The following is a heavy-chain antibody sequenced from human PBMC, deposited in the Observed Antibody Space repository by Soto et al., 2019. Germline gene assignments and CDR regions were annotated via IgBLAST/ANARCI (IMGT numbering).Heavy chain of an antibody. CDR3: VRQRGNYFDF. CDR2: IDYVGST. J-gene: IGHJ4*02. CDR1: GDSINSRY. Sequence: PSETLSLTCSVSGDSINSRYWSWIRQPPGKGLEWIGYIDYVGSTNYAPSLQSRVTMSVDTSKNQVSLKLRYVTAADTAVYYCVRQRGNYFDFWGRGTLVTVSS. D-gene: IGHD3-10*01. V-gene: IGHV4-59*11.